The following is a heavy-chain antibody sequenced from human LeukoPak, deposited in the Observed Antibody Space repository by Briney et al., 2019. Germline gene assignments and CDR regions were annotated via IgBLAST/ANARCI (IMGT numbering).Heavy chain of an antibody. V-gene: IGHV3-48*03. CDR3: VSAYGGLLDY. CDR2: ISGNGHTI. D-gene: IGHD3-16*01. Sequence: PGGSLRLSCAASGFIFSSYEMNWVRQAPGKGLEWISCISGNGHTIYYADSVKGRFTISRDNMQNSLYMQMYSLRAEDTAVYYCVSAYGGLLDYWGQGTLVTVSS. J-gene: IGHJ4*02. CDR1: GFIFSSYE.